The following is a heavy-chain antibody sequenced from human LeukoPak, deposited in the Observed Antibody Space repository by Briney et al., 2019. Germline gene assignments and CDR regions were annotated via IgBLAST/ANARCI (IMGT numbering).Heavy chain of an antibody. CDR2: INHSGST. CDR1: GGSFSGYY. CDR3: ARASYCSSTSCYLVRYYYYYMDV. V-gene: IGHV4-34*01. J-gene: IGHJ6*03. Sequence: SETLSLTCAVYGGSFSGYYWSWIRQPPGKGLEWIGEINHSGSTNYNPSLKSRVTISVDTSKNQFSLKLSSVTAADTAVHYCARASYCSSTSCYLVRYYYYYMDVWGKGTTVTVSS. D-gene: IGHD2-2*01.